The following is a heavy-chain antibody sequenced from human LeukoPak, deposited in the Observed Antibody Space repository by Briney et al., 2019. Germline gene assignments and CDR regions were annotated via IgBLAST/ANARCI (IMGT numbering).Heavy chain of an antibody. CDR3: ARDGGAAAPNDFDI. Sequence: SETLSLTCAVYGGSFSGYYWSWIRQPPGKGLEWIGEINHSGSTNYNPSLKSRVTISVDTSKNQFSLKLSSVTAADTAVYYCARDGGAAAPNDFDIWGQGTMVTVSS. J-gene: IGHJ3*02. D-gene: IGHD6-13*01. CDR1: GGSFSGYY. CDR2: INHSGST. V-gene: IGHV4-34*01.